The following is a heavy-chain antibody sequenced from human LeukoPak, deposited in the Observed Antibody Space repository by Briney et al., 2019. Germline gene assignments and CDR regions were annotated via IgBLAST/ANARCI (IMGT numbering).Heavy chain of an antibody. CDR2: IYYSGST. CDR3: ARGQARLSWFDP. V-gene: IGHV4-59*08. D-gene: IGHD6-19*01. J-gene: IGHJ5*02. CDR1: GGSISSYY. Sequence: SETLSLTCTVSGGSISSYYWSWIRQPPGKGLEWIGYIYYSGSTNYNPSLKSRVTISVDTSKNQFSLKLSSVTAADTAVYYCARGQARLSWFDPWGQGTLVTVSS.